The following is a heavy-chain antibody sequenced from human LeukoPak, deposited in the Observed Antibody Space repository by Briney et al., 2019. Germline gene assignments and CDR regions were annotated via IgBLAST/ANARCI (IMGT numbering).Heavy chain of an antibody. J-gene: IGHJ4*02. CDR2: INSDGSST. Sequence: PGGSLRLSCAASGFTFSNYWMHWVRQVPGKGLVWVSRINSDGSSTNYADSVKGRFTISRDNAKNTLYLQMNSLRAEDTAVYYCAQVNVGVAYWGQGTLVTVSS. CDR3: AQVNVGVAY. D-gene: IGHD1-26*01. CDR1: GFTFSNYW. V-gene: IGHV3-74*01.